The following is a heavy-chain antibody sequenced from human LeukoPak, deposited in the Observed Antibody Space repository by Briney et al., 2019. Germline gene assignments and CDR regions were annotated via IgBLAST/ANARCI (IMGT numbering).Heavy chain of an antibody. J-gene: IGHJ4*02. Sequence: GASVKVSCKASGYTFTSHGISWVRQAPGQGLEGMGWISAYNGDTKYAQKTQGRVTMTTDASTSTAYMELRSLRSDDTAVYYCARDPSNTSGYYAYLDYWGQGSLVTVSS. CDR2: ISAYNGDT. V-gene: IGHV1-18*01. CDR1: GYTFTSHG. CDR3: ARDPSNTSGYYAYLDY. D-gene: IGHD3-3*01.